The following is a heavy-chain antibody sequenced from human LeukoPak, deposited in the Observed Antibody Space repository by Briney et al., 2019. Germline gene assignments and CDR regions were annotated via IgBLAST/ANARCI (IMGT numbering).Heavy chain of an antibody. CDR2: INHSGST. CDR3: ASGEGGSSLDY. CDR1: GGSFSGYY. D-gene: IGHD6-13*01. V-gene: IGHV4-34*01. J-gene: IGHJ4*02. Sequence: SETLSLTCGVYGGSFSGYYWSWIRQPPGKGLEWIGEINHSGSTNYNPSLKSRVSISVDTSKNQFSLRLSSVTAADTAVYYCASGEGGSSLDYWGQGTLVTVSS.